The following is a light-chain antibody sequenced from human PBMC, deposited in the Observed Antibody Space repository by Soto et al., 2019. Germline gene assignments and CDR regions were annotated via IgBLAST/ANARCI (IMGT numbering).Light chain of an antibody. J-gene: IGLJ3*02. Sequence: QSVLTQPASVSGSPGQSITISCTGTSSDVGSYNLVSWYQQHPGKAPKLMIYEGSKRPSGVSNRFSGSKSGNTASLTISGLQAEDEADYYCCPYAGSSRVFGGGTKLTVL. CDR3: CPYAGSSRV. V-gene: IGLV2-23*01. CDR1: SSDVGSYNL. CDR2: EGS.